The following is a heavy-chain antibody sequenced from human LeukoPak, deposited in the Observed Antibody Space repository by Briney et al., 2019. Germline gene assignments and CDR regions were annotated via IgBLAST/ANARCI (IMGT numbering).Heavy chain of an antibody. CDR1: GYTLRDYY. J-gene: IGHJ6*02. Sequence: ASVKVSCKASGYTLRDYYISWVRQAPGQGLEWLGWLNPHSGGTNYAQKFQGRVTLTSDTSTSTAYMELGLLTSDDTAIYYCARGLRIINGLDVWGQGTTVIVSS. V-gene: IGHV1-2*02. CDR3: ARGLRIINGLDV. CDR2: LNPHSGGT. D-gene: IGHD2-15*01.